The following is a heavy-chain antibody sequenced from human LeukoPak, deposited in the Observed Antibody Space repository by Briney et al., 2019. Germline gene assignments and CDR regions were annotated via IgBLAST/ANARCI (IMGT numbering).Heavy chain of an antibody. J-gene: IGHJ4*02. Sequence: ASVKVSCKASGHIFISYYIHWVRQAPGQGLEWMGVINPSGGSTNYAQKFPGRVTMTRDTSATTVYLDLSGLTFEDTAVYYCASDVAREFDHWGQGTLVTVSS. D-gene: IGHD5-24*01. CDR1: GHIFISYY. CDR3: ASDVAREFDH. CDR2: INPSGGST. V-gene: IGHV1-46*01.